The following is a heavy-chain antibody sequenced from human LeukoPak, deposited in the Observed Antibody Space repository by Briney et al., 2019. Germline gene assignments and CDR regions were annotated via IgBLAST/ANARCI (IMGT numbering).Heavy chain of an antibody. CDR3: ANPRQNRYNWNPFDY. CDR1: GMTFERHG. Sequence: GGSLRLSCVVSGMTFERHGMHWVRQPPGKGLEWLAFIKYDGSRTDYEDSVKGRFTVSRDNSKNTLYLEMNSLRAEDTAVYYCANPRQNRYNWNPFDYWGQGTLVTVSS. CDR2: IKYDGSRT. V-gene: IGHV3-30*02. D-gene: IGHD1-20*01. J-gene: IGHJ4*02.